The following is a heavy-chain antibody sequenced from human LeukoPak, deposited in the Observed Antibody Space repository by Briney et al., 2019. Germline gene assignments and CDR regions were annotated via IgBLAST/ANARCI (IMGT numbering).Heavy chain of an antibody. V-gene: IGHV4-34*01. D-gene: IGHD3-22*01. CDR1: GGSFSGYY. Sequence: PSETLSLTCAVYGGSFSGYYWSWIRQPPGKGLEWIGEINHSGSTNYNPSLKSRVTISVDTSKNQFSPKLSSVTAADTAVYYCARHSHYYDSSGYDGIFFDYWGQGTLVTVSS. CDR2: INHSGST. J-gene: IGHJ4*02. CDR3: ARHSHYYDSSGYDGIFFDY.